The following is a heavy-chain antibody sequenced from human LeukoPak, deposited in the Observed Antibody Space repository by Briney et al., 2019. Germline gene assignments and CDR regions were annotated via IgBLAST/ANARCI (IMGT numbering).Heavy chain of an antibody. J-gene: IGHJ6*03. D-gene: IGHD2-21*02. V-gene: IGHV3-7*01. CDR2: INEAGREK. CDR3: AKYGDVYMDV. Sequence: GGALRLSCAASGFTFDKAWMTWVRQAPGKGLEWVAHINEAGREKHYVDSVKGGFTISRDNAKKSVYMQMNRLRAEEAAVYYCAKYGDVYMDVSGNGATVTVSS. CDR1: GFTFDKAW.